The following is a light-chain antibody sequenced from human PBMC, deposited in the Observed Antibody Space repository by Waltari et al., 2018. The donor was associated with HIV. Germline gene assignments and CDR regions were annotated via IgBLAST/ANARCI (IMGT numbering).Light chain of an antibody. CDR2: DVS. CDR3: SSYTSTTTLEV. CDR1: SSDVGGYSY. V-gene: IGLV2-14*03. Sequence: QSALTQPASVSGSPGQSITISCTGTSSDVGGYSYVSWYQHHPGKAPKLMIFDVSNRPSGVSDRFSGSKSGNTASLTISGLQVEDEVDYYCSSYTSTTTLEVFGGGTKLTVL. J-gene: IGLJ2*01.